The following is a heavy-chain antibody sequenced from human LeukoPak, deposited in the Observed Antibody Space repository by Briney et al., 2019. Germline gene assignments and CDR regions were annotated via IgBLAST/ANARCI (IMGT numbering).Heavy chain of an antibody. CDR2: IYYSGST. V-gene: IGHV4-59*01. J-gene: IGHJ5*02. CDR1: GCSISSYY. D-gene: IGHD4-17*01. Sequence: SETLSLTCTVSGCSISSYYWSWIRQPPGKGLNWIGYIYYSGSTNYNPSLKSRVTISVDTSKNQFSLKLSSVTAADTAVYYCAEDNGHYDGNSFDPWGQGTLVTVSS. CDR3: AEDNGHYDGNSFDP.